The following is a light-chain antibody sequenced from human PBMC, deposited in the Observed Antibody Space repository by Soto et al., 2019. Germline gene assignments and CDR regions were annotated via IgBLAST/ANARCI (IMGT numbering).Light chain of an antibody. CDR3: QQVKRSPLT. CDR1: EDISSY. CDR2: GAS. Sequence: DIQLTQSPSFLSASLGDRVSITCRASEDISSYLAWYQRKPGKAPKVLISGASTLQSGVPSSFSGSGSGTEFTLTISSLQPEDFATYYCQQVKRSPLTFGGGTKVEIK. J-gene: IGKJ4*01. V-gene: IGKV1-9*01.